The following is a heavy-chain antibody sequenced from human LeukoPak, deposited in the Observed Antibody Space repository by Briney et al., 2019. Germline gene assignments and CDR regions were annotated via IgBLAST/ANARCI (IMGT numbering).Heavy chain of an antibody. J-gene: IGHJ5*02. CDR3: ARGLEFGDPPGWFDP. CDR1: GGSISSYY. V-gene: IGHV4-4*07. CDR2: IYTSGST. Sequence: SETLSLTCTVSGGSISSYYWSWIRQPAGKGLEWIGRIYTSGSTNYNPSLKSRVTMSVDTSKNQFSLKLSSVTAADTAVYYCARGLEFGDPPGWFDPWGQGTLVTVSS. D-gene: IGHD3-10*01.